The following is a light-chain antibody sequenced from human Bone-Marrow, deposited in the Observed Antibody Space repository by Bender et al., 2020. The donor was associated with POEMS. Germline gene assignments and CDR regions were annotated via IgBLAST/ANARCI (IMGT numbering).Light chain of an antibody. V-gene: IGLV2-14*02. CDR1: STDVGSYNL. CDR2: EVS. J-gene: IGLJ1*01. CDR3: SSYASTRPLFV. Sequence: QSALTQPASVSGSPGQSITISCTGSSTDVGSYNLVSWYQQHPGTAPKLLLYEVSKRPSGVSNRFSGSKSGNTASLTISGLQAEDEADYYCSSYASTRPLFVFGTGTKVTVL.